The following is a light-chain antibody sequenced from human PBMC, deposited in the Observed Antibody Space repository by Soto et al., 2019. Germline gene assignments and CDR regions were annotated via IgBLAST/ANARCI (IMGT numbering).Light chain of an antibody. Sequence: QSALTQPRSVSGSPGQSVPISCSGTSSDVGGYNYVSWYQPHPGKAPKIVIYDVIKRPSGVPDRFSGYKSGNSASLTLSGLQAEDEADYFCCSYAGSYTDVFGTGTPVTVL. CDR1: SSDVGGYNY. CDR3: CSYAGSYTDV. CDR2: DVI. J-gene: IGLJ1*01. V-gene: IGLV2-11*01.